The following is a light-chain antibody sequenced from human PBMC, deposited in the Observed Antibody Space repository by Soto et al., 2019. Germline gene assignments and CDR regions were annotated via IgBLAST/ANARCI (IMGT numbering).Light chain of an antibody. CDR1: NIGSKS. V-gene: IGLV3-21*04. J-gene: IGLJ2*01. CDR2: YDS. Sequence: SYELTQPPSVSVAPGKTARITCGGNNIGSKSVHWYQQKAGQAPILAMYYDSDRPSGIPERFSGSNSGNTATLTISTVEAGDEADEYCQVWDISGNHVVFGGGTKLTVL. CDR3: QVWDISGNHVV.